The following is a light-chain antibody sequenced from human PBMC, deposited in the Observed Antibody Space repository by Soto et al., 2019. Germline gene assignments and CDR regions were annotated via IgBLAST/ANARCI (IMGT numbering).Light chain of an antibody. CDR1: QSVSNN. CDR3: QQYNNWWT. CDR2: GAS. V-gene: IGKV3-15*01. Sequence: EIVMTQSPATLSVSPGERATLSCRASQSVSNNLAWYQKKPGQAPRLLIYGASTRATGIPARVSGSGSGTEFTLTISSLQSEDFAFYDCQQYNNWWTFGQGTRVDIK. J-gene: IGKJ1*01.